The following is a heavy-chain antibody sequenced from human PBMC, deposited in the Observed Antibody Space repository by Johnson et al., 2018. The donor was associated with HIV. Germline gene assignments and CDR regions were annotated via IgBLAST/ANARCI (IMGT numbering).Heavy chain of an antibody. CDR3: ARAKGWELRDAFDI. J-gene: IGHJ3*02. Sequence: VQLVESGGGLVQPGGSLRLSCAASGFTFSSYWMHWVRQAPGKGLVWVSRINSDGSSTYYADSVKGRFTISRDNSKNTLYLKMNSLRAEDTAVYYCARAKGWELRDAFDIWGQGTMVTVSS. CDR2: INSDGSST. D-gene: IGHD1-26*01. V-gene: IGHV3-74*02. CDR1: GFTFSSYW.